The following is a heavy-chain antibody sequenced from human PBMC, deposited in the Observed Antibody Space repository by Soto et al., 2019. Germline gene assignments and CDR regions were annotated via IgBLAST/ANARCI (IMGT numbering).Heavy chain of an antibody. CDR1: GGSISSYY. CDR2: IYYSGST. CDR3: ARSLNYYYYGMDV. Sequence: SETLSLTCTVSGGSISSYYWSWIRQPPGKGLEWIGYIYYSGSTNYNPSLKSRVTISVDTSKNQFSLKLSSVTAADTAVYYWARSLNYYYYGMDVWGQGTTVTVSS. J-gene: IGHJ6*02. V-gene: IGHV4-59*01.